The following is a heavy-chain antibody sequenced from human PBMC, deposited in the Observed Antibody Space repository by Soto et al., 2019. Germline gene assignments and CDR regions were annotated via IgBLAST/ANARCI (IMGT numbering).Heavy chain of an antibody. CDR3: AHIVVAGLGYYFDY. Sequence: QITLKESGPTLVKPTQTLTLTCTFSGFSLSSTRMAVGWIRQPPGKALEWLALIYWDDDKRYSPFLKSRLTITKDTSKNPVVITMSNIDPVDTARYYCAHIVVAGLGYYFDYWGQGTLVTVSS. J-gene: IGHJ4*02. CDR1: GFSLSSTRMA. CDR2: IYWDDDK. D-gene: IGHD6-19*01. V-gene: IGHV2-5*02.